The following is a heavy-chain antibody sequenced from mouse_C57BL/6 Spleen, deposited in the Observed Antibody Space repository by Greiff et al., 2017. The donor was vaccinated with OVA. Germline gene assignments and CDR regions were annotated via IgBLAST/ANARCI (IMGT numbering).Heavy chain of an antibody. CDR1: GYAFSSSW. D-gene: IGHD4-1*01. Sequence: VQLQQSGPELVKPGASVKISCKASGYAFSSSWMNWVQQRPGKGLEWIGRIYPGDGDTTYNGKFKGKATLTADKSSSTASMPLSSLTSEDSAVYFCARGAPSNRGGRYAMDYWGQGTSVTVSS. V-gene: IGHV1-82*01. CDR2: IYPGDGDT. CDR3: ARGAPSNRGGRYAMDY. J-gene: IGHJ4*01.